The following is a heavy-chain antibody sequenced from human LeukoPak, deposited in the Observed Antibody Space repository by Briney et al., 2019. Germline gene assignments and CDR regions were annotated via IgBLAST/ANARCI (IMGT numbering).Heavy chain of an antibody. CDR1: GFTFSSCA. J-gene: IGHJ4*02. Sequence: GGSLRLSCAASGFTFSSCAMHWVRQAPGKGLEWVAVISYDGSNKYYADSVKGRFTISRDNSKNTLYLQMNSLRAEDTAVYYCARDRSRPNYDFWSGRFAAFFDYWGQGTLVTVSS. D-gene: IGHD3-3*01. V-gene: IGHV3-30-3*01. CDR2: ISYDGSNK. CDR3: ARDRSRPNYDFWSGRFAAFFDY.